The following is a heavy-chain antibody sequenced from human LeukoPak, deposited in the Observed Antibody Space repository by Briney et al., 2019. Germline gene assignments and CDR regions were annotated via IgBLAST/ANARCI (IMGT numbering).Heavy chain of an antibody. CDR1: GFGFRIYS. D-gene: IGHD3-22*01. V-gene: IGHV3-23*01. CDR2: MSGGGDTS. Sequence: GGSLRLSCASSGFGFRIYSMTWVRQAVGKGLEWVSSMSGGGDTSYYADSVKGRFAVSRDYSKNTLYLQMDSLRAEDTAVYYCARDYGYDSSGYSSDWGQGTLVTVSS. CDR3: ARDYGYDSSGYSSD. J-gene: IGHJ4*02.